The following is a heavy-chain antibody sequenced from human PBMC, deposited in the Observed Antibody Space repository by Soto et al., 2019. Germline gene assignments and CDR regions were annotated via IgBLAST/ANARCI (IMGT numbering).Heavy chain of an antibody. CDR1: GYTFTSYD. Sequence: QVQLVQSGAEVKKPGASVKVSCKASGYTFTSYDISWVRQATGQGLEWMGWMNPNSGNTGFAQKFQGRVTMTRNTSISTAYMALRSLRSEDPAVYYCARERAHYGMDVWGQGTTVTVSS. CDR2: MNPNSGNT. J-gene: IGHJ6*02. CDR3: ARERAHYGMDV. V-gene: IGHV1-8*01. D-gene: IGHD6-25*01.